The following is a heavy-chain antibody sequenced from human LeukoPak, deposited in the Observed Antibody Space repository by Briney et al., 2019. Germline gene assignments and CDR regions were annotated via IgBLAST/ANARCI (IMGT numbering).Heavy chain of an antibody. D-gene: IGHD3-3*01. J-gene: IGHJ4*02. CDR1: GGSISSSSYY. CDR2: IYYSGST. V-gene: IGHV4-39*01. CDR3: ARGRSTYYDFWSGYYLNY. Sequence: SETLSLTCTVSGGSISSSSYYWGWIRQPPGKGLEWIGSIYYSGSTYYNPSLKSRVTISVDTSKNQFSLKLSSVTAADTAVYYCARGRSTYYDFWSGYYLNYWGQGTLVTVSS.